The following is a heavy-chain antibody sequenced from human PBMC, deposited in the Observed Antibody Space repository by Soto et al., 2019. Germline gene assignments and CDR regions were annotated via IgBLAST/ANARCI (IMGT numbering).Heavy chain of an antibody. D-gene: IGHD3-10*01. Sequence: SDTLSLTCTVSGGSIYVGSYYWGWILHSPGKGLEWIGSMYSSGTTRYDPSLKSRVTMSVDTSKNQFSLKLSSVTAADTAVYYCARGTYGSGSPRLDYWGQGTLVTVSS. V-gene: IGHV4-39*07. CDR1: GGSIYVGSYY. CDR3: ARGTYGSGSPRLDY. J-gene: IGHJ4*02. CDR2: MYSSGTT.